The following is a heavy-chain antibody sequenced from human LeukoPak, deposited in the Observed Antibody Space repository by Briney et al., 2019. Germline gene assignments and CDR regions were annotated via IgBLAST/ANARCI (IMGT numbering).Heavy chain of an antibody. D-gene: IGHD2-2*01. V-gene: IGHV1-18*04. CDR1: GYTFTSYG. J-gene: IGHJ4*02. CDR3: ARAVGEIVVVPAAMDY. Sequence: GASVKVSCKASGYTFTSYGISCVRQAPGQGLEWMGWISAYNGNTNYAQKLQGRVTMTTDTSTSTAYMELRSLRSNDTAVYYCARAVGEIVVVPAAMDYWGQGTLVTVSS. CDR2: ISAYNGNT.